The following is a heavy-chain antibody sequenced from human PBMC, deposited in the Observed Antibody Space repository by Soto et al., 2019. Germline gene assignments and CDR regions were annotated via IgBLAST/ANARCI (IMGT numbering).Heavy chain of an antibody. CDR1: GFTFISYG. Sequence: PGGSLRLSCAASGFTFISYGMYWVRQAPGKGLEWVALISFDGNNKRYADSVKGRFTISRDTSKNTLDLQMNSLRPEDTAVYYCAKENWPRDYNYYSMDVWGQGTTVTVSS. V-gene: IGHV3-30*18. CDR3: AKENWPRDYNYYSMDV. CDR2: ISFDGNNK. J-gene: IGHJ6*02.